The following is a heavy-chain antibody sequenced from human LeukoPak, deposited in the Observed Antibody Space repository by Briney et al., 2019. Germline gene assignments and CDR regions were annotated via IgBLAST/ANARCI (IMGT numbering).Heavy chain of an antibody. CDR1: GYIFTSYW. CDR3: ARRYYDILTGYYIDY. D-gene: IGHD3-9*01. Sequence: GESLQISCKGSGYIFTSYWVGWVRQMPGKGLEWMGIIYPGDSDTRYSPSFQGQVTISADKSISTAYLQWSSLKASDTAMYYCARRYYDILTGYYIDYWGQGTLVTVSS. CDR2: IYPGDSDT. J-gene: IGHJ4*02. V-gene: IGHV5-51*01.